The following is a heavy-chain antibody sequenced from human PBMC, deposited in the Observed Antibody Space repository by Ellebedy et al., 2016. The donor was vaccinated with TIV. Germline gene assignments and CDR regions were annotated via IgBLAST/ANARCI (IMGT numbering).Heavy chain of an antibody. J-gene: IGHJ5*02. D-gene: IGHD3-10*01. CDR2: IYYTGSP. Sequence: SETLSLTCTVSGGSISRSSSYWGWIRQSPQKGLEWIGSIYYTGSPFYHPSLKSRVTISLDTSKSQFFLSLTSVTAAETAVYYCARWFGELLYVRWFDPWGQGTLVTVSS. CDR1: GGSISRSSSY. CDR3: ARWFGELLYVRWFDP. V-gene: IGHV4-39*01.